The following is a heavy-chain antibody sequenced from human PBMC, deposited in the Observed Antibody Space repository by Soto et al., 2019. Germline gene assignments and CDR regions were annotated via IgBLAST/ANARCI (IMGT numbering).Heavy chain of an antibody. CDR3: ASAGWDYGDYLASFDL. CDR2: IIPIFGTA. D-gene: IGHD4-17*01. CDR1: GGTFSSYA. Sequence: QVQLVQSGAEVKKPGSSVKVSCKASGGTFSSYAISWVRQAPGQGLEWMGGIIPIFGTANYAQKFQGRVTITADKSTSTAYMALSSLRSEDTAVYYCASAGWDYGDYLASFDLWGRGTLVTVSS. V-gene: IGHV1-69*06. J-gene: IGHJ2*01.